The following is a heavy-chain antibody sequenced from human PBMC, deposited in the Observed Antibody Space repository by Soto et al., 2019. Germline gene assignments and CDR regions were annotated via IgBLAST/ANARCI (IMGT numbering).Heavy chain of an antibody. D-gene: IGHD3-22*01. J-gene: IGHJ4*02. CDR3: ARVGNYYDSSGYKDY. Sequence: SETLSLTCAVYGGSFSGYYWSLIRQPPGKGLEWIGEINHSGSTNYNPSLKSRVTISVDTSKNQFSLKLSSVTAADTAVYYCARVGNYYDSSGYKDYWGQGTLVTVSS. V-gene: IGHV4-34*01. CDR1: GGSFSGYY. CDR2: INHSGST.